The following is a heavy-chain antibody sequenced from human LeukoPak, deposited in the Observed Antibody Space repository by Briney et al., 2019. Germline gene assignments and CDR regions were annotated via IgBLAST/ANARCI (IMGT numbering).Heavy chain of an antibody. J-gene: IGHJ4*02. CDR3: ARGRPVYDFWSGYSLGY. V-gene: IGHV7-4-1*02. CDR1: GYTFTSYA. CDR2: INTNTGNP. D-gene: IGHD3-3*01. Sequence: ASVKVSCKASGYTFTSYAMNWVRQAPGQGLEWMGWINTNTGNPTYAQGSTGRFVFSLDTSVSTAYLQISSLKAEDTAVYYCARGRPVYDFWSGYSLGYWGQGTLVTVSS.